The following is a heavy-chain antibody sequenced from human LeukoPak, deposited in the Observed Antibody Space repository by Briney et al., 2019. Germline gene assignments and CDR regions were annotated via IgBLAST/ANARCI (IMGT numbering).Heavy chain of an antibody. CDR1: GGTFSSYA. CDR3: ATGRFLGWTQGAFDI. V-gene: IGHV1-69*13. D-gene: IGHD3-3*01. J-gene: IGHJ3*02. Sequence: SVKVSCKASGGTFSSYAISWVRQAPGQGLEWMGGIIPIFGTANYAQKFQGRVTITADESTSTAYMELSSLRSEDTAVYYCATGRFLGWTQGAFDIWGQGTMVTVSS. CDR2: IIPIFGTA.